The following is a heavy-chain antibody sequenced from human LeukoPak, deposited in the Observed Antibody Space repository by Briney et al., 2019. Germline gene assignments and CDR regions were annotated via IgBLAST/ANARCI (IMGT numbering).Heavy chain of an antibody. V-gene: IGHV1-2*02. CDR3: ATLPGIAVAGDFDY. D-gene: IGHD6-19*01. CDR1: GYTFTGYY. CDR2: INPNSGGT. J-gene: IGHJ4*02. Sequence: ASVKVSCKASGYTFTGYYMHWVRQAPGQGLEWMGWINPNSGGTNYAQKFQGSVTMTRDTSISTVYMELSRLRSDDTAVYYCATLPGIAVAGDFDYWGQGTLVTVSS.